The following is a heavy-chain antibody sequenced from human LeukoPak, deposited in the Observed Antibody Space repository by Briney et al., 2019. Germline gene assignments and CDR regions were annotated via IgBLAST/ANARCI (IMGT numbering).Heavy chain of an antibody. CDR2: INSDGSDT. J-gene: IGHJ4*02. V-gene: IGHV3-74*01. Sequence: GGSLRLSCAASGFSFSSYWLHWVRQAPGKGLAWVSRINSDGSDTSYEDSVKGRFTISRDNAKNTLYLEMNSLRAKDTALYYWARDLPHYYDRRGYCDYWGQGKLVTVSP. D-gene: IGHD3-22*01. CDR3: ARDLPHYYDRRGYCDY. CDR1: GFSFSSYW.